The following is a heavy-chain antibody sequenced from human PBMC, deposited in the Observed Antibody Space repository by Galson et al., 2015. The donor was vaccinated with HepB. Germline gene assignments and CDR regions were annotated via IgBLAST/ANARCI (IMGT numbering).Heavy chain of an antibody. J-gene: IGHJ4*02. CDR2: ITDGGGST. D-gene: IGHD1-26*01. Sequence: LRLSCAASGLTFSSYAMRWVRQAPGKGLQWVSTITDGGGSTYYADSVKGRFTISRDNSKNTLYLEMNSLRAEDTAVYYCATNSVSKGLDYWGQGTLVTVSS. CDR3: ATNSVSKGLDY. CDR1: GLTFSSYA. V-gene: IGHV3-23*01.